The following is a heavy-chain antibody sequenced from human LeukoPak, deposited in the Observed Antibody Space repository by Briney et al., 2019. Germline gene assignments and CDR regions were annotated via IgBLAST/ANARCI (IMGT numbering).Heavy chain of an antibody. V-gene: IGHV1-69*13. J-gene: IGHJ6*02. CDR1: GYTFTSYG. Sequence: ASVKVSCKASGYTFTSYGISWVRQAPGQGLEWMGGTIPIFGTANYAQKFQGRVTITADESTSTAYMELSSLRSEDTAVYYCGASAATPGINYYYYGMDVWGQGTTVTVSS. D-gene: IGHD2-15*01. CDR2: TIPIFGTA. CDR3: GASAATPGINYYYYGMDV.